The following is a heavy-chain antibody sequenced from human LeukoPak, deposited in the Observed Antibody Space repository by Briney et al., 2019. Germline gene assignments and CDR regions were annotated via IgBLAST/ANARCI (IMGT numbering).Heavy chain of an antibody. V-gene: IGHV3-23*01. Sequence: GGSLRLSCAASGFTFSNYAMNWVRQAPGKGLEWVSGISYSGANTHYADSVKGRFTVSRDNSRNTLHLGMNSLRAEDTVVYYCAKVRDTSGWYHFDNWGQGTLVTVSS. CDR1: GFTFSNYA. CDR3: AKVRDTSGWYHFDN. CDR2: ISYSGANT. D-gene: IGHD6-19*01. J-gene: IGHJ4*02.